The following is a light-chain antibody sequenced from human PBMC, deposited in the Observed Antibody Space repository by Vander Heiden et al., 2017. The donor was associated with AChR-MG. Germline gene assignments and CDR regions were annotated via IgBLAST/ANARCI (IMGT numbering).Light chain of an antibody. V-gene: IGKV2D-29*01. CDR1: QSLLHSDGKTY. CDR3: RQRMHLPIT. Sequence: DIVMTQAPLSLPLTPGQAASISCKSSQSLLHSDGKTYLYWYLQKAGQPPQLLIYEGSNRCSGVPERFNGSGSGTDFTLKIDRMKAEDVGVYYCRQRMHLPITFGQGTRVDIK. J-gene: IGKJ5*01. CDR2: EGS.